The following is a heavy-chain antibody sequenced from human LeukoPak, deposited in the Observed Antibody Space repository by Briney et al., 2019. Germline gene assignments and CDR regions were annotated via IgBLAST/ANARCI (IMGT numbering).Heavy chain of an antibody. CDR1: GGTFSSYA. D-gene: IGHD3-10*01. V-gene: IGHV1-69*13. CDR3: ASGVDGSGSYYNNAAFDI. CDR2: IIPIFGTA. J-gene: IGHJ3*02. Sequence: ASVKVSCKASGGTFSSYAISWVRQAPGQGLEWIGGIIPIFGTANYAQKFQGRVTITADESTSTAYMELSSLRSEDTAVYYCASGVDGSGSYYNNAAFDIWGQGTMVTVSS.